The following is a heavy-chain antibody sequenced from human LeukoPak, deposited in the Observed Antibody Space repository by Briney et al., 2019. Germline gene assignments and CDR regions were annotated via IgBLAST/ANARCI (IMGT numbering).Heavy chain of an antibody. D-gene: IGHD3-10*01. CDR1: GFTFSSYA. Sequence: GGSLRLSCAASGFTFSSYAMHWVRQAPGKGLEYVSAISSNGGSTYYANSVKGRFTISRDNSKNTLYLQMGSLRAEDMAVYYCARDLGYYGSGSYSPFHFDYWGQGTLVTVSS. CDR3: ARDLGYYGSGSYSPFHFDY. J-gene: IGHJ4*02. CDR2: ISSNGGST. V-gene: IGHV3-64*01.